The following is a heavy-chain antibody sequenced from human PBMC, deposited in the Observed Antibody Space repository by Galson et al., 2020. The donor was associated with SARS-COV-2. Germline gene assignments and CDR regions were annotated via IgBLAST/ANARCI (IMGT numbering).Heavy chain of an antibody. CDR1: GTSLTVTGVQ. CDR2: IYWADDK. Sequence: KMSGPTLVPPPQTLTLTCSFSGTSLTVTGVQVGWFRQPPGKALEWLALIYWADDKHYNPSLQSRLTITKDTSGNQVVLTMTDMDLVDTATYFWAHRRGGGGGDSGHDAFDIWGQGTLVTVSS. V-gene: IGHV2-5*02. J-gene: IGHJ3*02. CDR3: AHRRGGGGGDSGHDAFDI. D-gene: IGHD2-21*01.